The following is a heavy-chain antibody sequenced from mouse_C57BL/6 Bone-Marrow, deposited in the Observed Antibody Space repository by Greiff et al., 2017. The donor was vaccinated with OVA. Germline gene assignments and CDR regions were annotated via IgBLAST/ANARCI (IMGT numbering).Heavy chain of an antibody. D-gene: IGHD1-1*01. CDR3: ARDYYGSSGY. J-gene: IGHJ2*01. V-gene: IGHV1-76*01. CDR2: IYPGSGNT. CDR1: GYTFTDYY. Sequence: VQVVESGAELVRPGASVKLSCKASGYTFTDYYINWVKQRPGQGLEWIARIYPGSGNTYYNEKFKGKATLTAEKSSSTAYMQLSSLTSEDSAVYFCARDYYGSSGYWGQGTTLTVSS.